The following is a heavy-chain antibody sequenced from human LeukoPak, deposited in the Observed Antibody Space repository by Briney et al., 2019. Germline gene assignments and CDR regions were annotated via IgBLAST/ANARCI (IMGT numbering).Heavy chain of an antibody. Sequence: SSETLSLTCTVSGGSISSYYWSWIRQPPGKGLEWIGYIYYSGITNYNPSLKSRVTISVDTSKNQFSLKLSSVTAADTAVYYCARRRSSLSGYYYMDVWGKGTTVTVSS. CDR3: ARRRSSLSGYYYMDV. CDR2: IYYSGIT. D-gene: IGHD6-6*01. V-gene: IGHV4-59*08. J-gene: IGHJ6*03. CDR1: GGSISSYY.